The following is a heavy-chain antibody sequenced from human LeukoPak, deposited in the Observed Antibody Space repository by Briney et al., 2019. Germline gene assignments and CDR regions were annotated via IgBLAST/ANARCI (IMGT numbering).Heavy chain of an antibody. CDR3: ARGPRYCSSTSCYFPWFDP. CDR2: INTNTGNP. V-gene: IGHV7-4-1*01. Sequence: ASVKVSCKASGYTFTSYAMNWVGQAPGQGLEWMGWINTNTGNPTYAQGFTGRFVFSLDTSVSTAYLQICSLKAEDTAVYYCARGPRYCSSTSCYFPWFDPWGQGTLVTVSS. D-gene: IGHD2-2*01. J-gene: IGHJ5*02. CDR1: GYTFTSYA.